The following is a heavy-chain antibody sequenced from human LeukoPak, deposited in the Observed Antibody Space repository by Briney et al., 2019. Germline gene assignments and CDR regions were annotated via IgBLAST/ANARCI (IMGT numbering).Heavy chain of an antibody. J-gene: IGHJ4*02. CDR3: TTRSPARYCSDGACYSSADY. CDR1: GLTVTNAW. Sequence: GGSLRLSCSASGLTVTNAWMNWVRQAPGEGLDWVGRIASKTDGGATDYAAPVKGRFTISRDDSKNTLNLQMNSLNTEDTAMYYCTTRSPARYCSDGACYSSADYWGQGTLVTVSS. CDR2: IASKTDGGAT. D-gene: IGHD2-15*01. V-gene: IGHV3-15*07.